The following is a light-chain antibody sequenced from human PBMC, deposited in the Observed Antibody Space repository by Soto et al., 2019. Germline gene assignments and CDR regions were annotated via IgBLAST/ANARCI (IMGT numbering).Light chain of an antibody. CDR3: QKYNSAPLT. CDR2: AAS. V-gene: IGKV1-27*01. Sequence: DVQMTQSPSSLSASVGDRVTITCRASQGIAPYLAWFQQKPGKVPKLLIYAASTLQSGVPSRFSRSRSGTDFTLTISSLQPEDGATYYCQKYNSAPLTFGGGTKVEIK. CDR1: QGIAPY. J-gene: IGKJ4*01.